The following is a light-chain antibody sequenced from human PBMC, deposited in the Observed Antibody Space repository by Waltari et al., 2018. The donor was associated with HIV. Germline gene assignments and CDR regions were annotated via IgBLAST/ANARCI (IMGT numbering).Light chain of an antibody. CDR3: AAWDDSLNGWV. CDR1: GAHIGGNT. V-gene: IGLV1-44*01. Sequence: QSVLPQPPSASGTPGQWGTSSCSGGGAHIGGNTVSWYQQLPGTAPKLFIYSNKQRPSGVPDRFSGSKSGTSASLAISGLQSEDEADYYCAAWDDSLNGWVFGGGTKLTVV. CDR2: SNK. J-gene: IGLJ3*02.